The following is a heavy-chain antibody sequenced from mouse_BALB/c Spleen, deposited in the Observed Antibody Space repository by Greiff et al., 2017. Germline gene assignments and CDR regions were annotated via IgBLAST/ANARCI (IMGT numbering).Heavy chain of an antibody. Sequence: EVQLVESGGGLVKPGGSLKLSCAASGFTFSSYAMSWVRQSPEKRLEWVAEISSGGSYTYYPDTVTGRFTISRDNAKNTLYLEMSSLRSEDTAMYYCARQTFITTVVGPPYIDYWGQGTTLTVSS. CDR2: ISSGGSYT. CDR3: ARQTFITTVVGPPYIDY. D-gene: IGHD1-1*01. J-gene: IGHJ2*01. V-gene: IGHV5-9-4*01. CDR1: GFTFSSYA.